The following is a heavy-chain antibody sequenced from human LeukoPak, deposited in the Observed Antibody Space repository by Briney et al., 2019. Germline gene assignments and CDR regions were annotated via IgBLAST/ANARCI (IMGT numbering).Heavy chain of an antibody. CDR1: GYSFTSNY. Sequence: ASVRVSCKASGYSFTSNYIHWVRQAPGQGLEWMGMIYPRDGSTSYAQKFQGRVTVTRDTSTSTVHMELSGLRSEDTAVYYCARDQEAFDYWGQGTLVTVSS. V-gene: IGHV1-46*01. J-gene: IGHJ4*02. CDR3: ARDQEAFDY. CDR2: IYPRDGST.